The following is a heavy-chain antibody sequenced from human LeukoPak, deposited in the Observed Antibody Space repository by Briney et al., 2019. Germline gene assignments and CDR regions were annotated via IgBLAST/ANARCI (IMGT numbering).Heavy chain of an antibody. V-gene: IGHV1-2*02. D-gene: IGHD6-25*01. J-gene: IGHJ4*02. CDR1: GYTVTGYY. CDR2: IIPNRGGT. Sequence: AAVKVSCKASGYTVTGYYIHWVRQAPGQGVEWMGWIIPNRGGTNYAQKFQGRVTMTRDTSISTAYMEVRRLTSDDTAMYYCAREFQRSVDYWGQGTLVTVSS. CDR3: AREFQRSVDY.